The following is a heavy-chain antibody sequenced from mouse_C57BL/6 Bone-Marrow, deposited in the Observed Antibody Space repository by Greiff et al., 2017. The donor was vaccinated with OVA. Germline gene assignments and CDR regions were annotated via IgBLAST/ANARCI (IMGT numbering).Heavy chain of an antibody. CDR1: GFTFSDYG. V-gene: IGHV5-17*01. CDR2: ISSGSSTI. J-gene: IGHJ3*01. D-gene: IGHD1-1*01. CDR3: ARGGYYGSSLPWFAY. Sequence: EVHLVESGGGLVKPGGSLKLSCAASGFTFSDYGMHWVRQAPEKGLEWVAYISSGSSTIYYADTVKGRFTISRDNAKNTLFLQRTSLRSEDTAMYYCARGGYYGSSLPWFAYWGQGTLVTVSA.